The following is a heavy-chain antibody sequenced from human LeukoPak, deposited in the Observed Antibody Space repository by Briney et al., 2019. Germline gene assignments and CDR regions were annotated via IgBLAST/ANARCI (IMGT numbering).Heavy chain of an antibody. D-gene: IGHD6-19*01. CDR2: ISGSGGST. Sequence: GGSLRLSCAASGFTFSSYAMSWVRQAPGKGLEWVSAISGSGGSTYYADSVKGRFTISRDNSRNTMYLQMNSLRAEDTAVYYCARALSSGWSHAFDIWGQGTMVTVSS. V-gene: IGHV3-23*01. J-gene: IGHJ3*02. CDR3: ARALSSGWSHAFDI. CDR1: GFTFSSYA.